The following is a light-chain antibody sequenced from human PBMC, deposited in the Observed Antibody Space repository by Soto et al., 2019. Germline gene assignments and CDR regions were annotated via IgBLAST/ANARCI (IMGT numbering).Light chain of an antibody. Sequence: ETVMTQSPATLSVSPGERVTLSCRASQSISTKLAWYQQKPGQAPRLLISVASKRATGIPARVSGSGSGTEFTLTIISLQSEEFAVYYCQQYNNWPPITFGQGTRLEIK. CDR2: VAS. J-gene: IGKJ5*01. V-gene: IGKV3D-15*01. CDR1: QSISTK. CDR3: QQYNNWPPIT.